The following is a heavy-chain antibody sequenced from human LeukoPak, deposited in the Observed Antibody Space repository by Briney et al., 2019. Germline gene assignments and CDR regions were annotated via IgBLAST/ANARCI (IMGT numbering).Heavy chain of an antibody. CDR3: ARTAISYFDL. Sequence: SESLSLTCTVSGGSISSSSYYWGWIRQPPGKGLEWIGSIYYSGSTYYNPSLKSRVTISVDTSKNQFSLKLSSVTAADTAVYYCARTAISYFDLWGRGTLVTVSS. D-gene: IGHD5-18*01. CDR2: IYYSGST. V-gene: IGHV4-39*01. J-gene: IGHJ2*01. CDR1: GGSISSSSYY.